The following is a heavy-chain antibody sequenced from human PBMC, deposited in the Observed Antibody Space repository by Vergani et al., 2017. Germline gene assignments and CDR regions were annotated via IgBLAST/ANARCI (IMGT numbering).Heavy chain of an antibody. Sequence: QVQLVQSGAEVKKPGASVKVSCKASGYTFTSYGISWVRQAPGQGLEWVGWISAYNGNTNYAQKLQGRVTMTIDTSTTTDYIELRSLRSDDTAVYYCARAVRGGAVAGNVWGQGTLVTVSS. CDR1: GYTFTSYG. CDR3: ARAVRGGAVAGNV. V-gene: IGHV1-18*04. CDR2: ISAYNGNT. D-gene: IGHD6-19*01. J-gene: IGHJ4*02.